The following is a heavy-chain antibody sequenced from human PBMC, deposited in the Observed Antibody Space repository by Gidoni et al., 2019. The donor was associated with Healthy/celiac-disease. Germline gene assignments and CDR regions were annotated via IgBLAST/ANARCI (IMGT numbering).Heavy chain of an antibody. V-gene: IGHV3-30*18. J-gene: IGHJ4*02. D-gene: IGHD6-6*01. CDR2: ISYDGSNK. CDR3: AKLAASIAAPGFDY. Sequence: QVQLVESGGGVVQPGRSLRLSCAASGFTFSSYGMHWVRQAPGKGLEWVAVISYDGSNKYYADSVKGRFTISRDNSKNTLYLQMNSLRAEDTAVYYCAKLAASIAAPGFDYWGQGTLVTVSS. CDR1: GFTFSSYG.